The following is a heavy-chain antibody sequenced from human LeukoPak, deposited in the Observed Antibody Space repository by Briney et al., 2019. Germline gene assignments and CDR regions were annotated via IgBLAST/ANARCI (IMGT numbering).Heavy chain of an antibody. Sequence: SSETLSLTCAVYGGSFSGYYWSWIRQPPGKGLEWIGEINHSGSTNYNPSLKSRVTTSVDTSKNQFSLKLSSVTAADTAVYYCARDFGGKQQLVRRSDQNAFDIWGQGTMVTVSS. D-gene: IGHD6-13*01. CDR1: GGSFSGYY. J-gene: IGHJ3*02. V-gene: IGHV4-34*01. CDR3: ARDFGGKQQLVRRSDQNAFDI. CDR2: INHSGST.